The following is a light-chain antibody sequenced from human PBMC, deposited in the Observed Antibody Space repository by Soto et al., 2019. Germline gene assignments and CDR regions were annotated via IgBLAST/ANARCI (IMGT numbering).Light chain of an antibody. Sequence: DIVMTQSPDSLAVSLGERATINCKSSQTLLYSANNKNYLVWYQQKPGQPPKLLISWASTRESGVPDRFSGSGSGTDFTLTISSLQAEDVAVYYCQQYYTTPYTFGQGTQLEIK. J-gene: IGKJ2*01. CDR2: WAS. CDR3: QQYYTTPYT. V-gene: IGKV4-1*01. CDR1: QTLLYSANNKNY.